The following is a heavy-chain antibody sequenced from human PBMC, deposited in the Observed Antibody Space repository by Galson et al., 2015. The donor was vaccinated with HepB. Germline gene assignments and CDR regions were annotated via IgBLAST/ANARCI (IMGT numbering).Heavy chain of an antibody. CDR3: ATTVTTIPY. Sequence: SLRLSCAPSGFTFRTYGMTWVRQAPGKGPEWVSTISAADGRTYYADSVKGRFTISRDNSNNMLFLQINSLRAEDTAVYYCATTVTTIPYWDRGTLVTVSS. D-gene: IGHD2-21*02. J-gene: IGHJ1*01. V-gene: IGHV3-23*01. CDR1: GFTFRTYG. CDR2: ISAADGRT.